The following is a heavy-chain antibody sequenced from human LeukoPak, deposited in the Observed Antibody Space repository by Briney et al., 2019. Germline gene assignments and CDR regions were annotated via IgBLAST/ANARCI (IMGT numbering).Heavy chain of an antibody. Sequence: GGSLRLSCAASGFTFSIYGMHWVRQAPGKGLEWVAAISSDGNGIYYADSMRGRFTISRDNSRNTVSLQMNSLRAEDTAVYYSAKRGHYSSSWYHYFDYWGQGTLVTVSS. V-gene: IGHV3-30*18. D-gene: IGHD6-13*01. J-gene: IGHJ4*02. CDR2: ISSDGNGI. CDR3: AKRGHYSSSWYHYFDY. CDR1: GFTFSIYG.